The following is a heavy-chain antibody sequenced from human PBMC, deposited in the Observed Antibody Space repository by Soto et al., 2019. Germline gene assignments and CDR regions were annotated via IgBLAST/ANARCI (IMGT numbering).Heavy chain of an antibody. CDR1: GFTFSSYG. Sequence: PGGSLRLSCAASGFTFSSYGMHWFRQAPGKGLEWVAVISYDGSNKYYADSVKGRFTISRDNSKNTLYLQMNSLRAEDTAVYYCAKARQAEDYGDPNPLYYYYGMDVWGQGTTVTVSS. CDR3: AKARQAEDYGDPNPLYYYYGMDV. CDR2: ISYDGSNK. J-gene: IGHJ6*02. V-gene: IGHV3-30*18. D-gene: IGHD4-17*01.